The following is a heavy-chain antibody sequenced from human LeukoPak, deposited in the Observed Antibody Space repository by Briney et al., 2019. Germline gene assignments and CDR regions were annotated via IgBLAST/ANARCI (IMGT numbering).Heavy chain of an antibody. Sequence: PGGSLRLSCAASGFTVSSNYMSWVRQAPGKGLEWVSVIYSGGSTYYTDSVKGRFTISRDNSKNTLYLQMNSLRAEDTAVYYCAKVGYSSGWYEAFDIWGQGTMVTVSS. D-gene: IGHD6-19*01. CDR2: IYSGGST. CDR1: GFTVSSNY. V-gene: IGHV3-53*01. CDR3: AKVGYSSGWYEAFDI. J-gene: IGHJ3*02.